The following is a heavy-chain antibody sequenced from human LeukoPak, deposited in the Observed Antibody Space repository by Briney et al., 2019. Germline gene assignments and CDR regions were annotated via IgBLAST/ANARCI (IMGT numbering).Heavy chain of an antibody. V-gene: IGHV3-23*03. CDR1: GFTFSTHF. Sequence: GGSLRLSCAASGFTFSTHFLNWVRQAPGKGLEWVSGISGDGTYTYYADSVKGRFTASRDNSRKTLYLQLNNLRVEDTAMYYCVKTFGPGDYWGQGALVTVSS. CDR2: ISGDGTYT. J-gene: IGHJ4*02. CDR3: VKTFGPGDY. D-gene: IGHD3-16*01.